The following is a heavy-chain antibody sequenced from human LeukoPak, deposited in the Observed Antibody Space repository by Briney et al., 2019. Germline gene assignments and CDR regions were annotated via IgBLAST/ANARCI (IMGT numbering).Heavy chain of an antibody. CDR3: ATGRGYYYYMDV. CDR1: GGSISSYY. V-gene: IGHV4-59*01. Sequence: SKTLSLTCTVSGGSISSYYWSWIRQPPGKGLEWIGYIYYSGSTNYNPSLKSRVTISVDTSKNQFSLKLSSVTAADTAVYYCATGRGYYYYMDVWGKGTTVTVSS. D-gene: IGHD3-10*01. CDR2: IYYSGST. J-gene: IGHJ6*03.